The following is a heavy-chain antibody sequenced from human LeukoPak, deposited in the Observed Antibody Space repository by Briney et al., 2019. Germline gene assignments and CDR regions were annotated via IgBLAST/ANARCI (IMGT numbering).Heavy chain of an antibody. Sequence: HPGGSLRLSCAASGFTFSNYAMYWVRQAPGKGLEWVAIISYDGSNKDFADSVKGRFTISRDNSKNTLYLQMNSLRAEDTAVYYCARGGYSSGWYDAFDIWGQGTMVTVSS. CDR1: GFTFSNYA. CDR3: ARGGYSSGWYDAFDI. D-gene: IGHD6-19*01. J-gene: IGHJ3*02. V-gene: IGHV3-30-3*01. CDR2: ISYDGSNK.